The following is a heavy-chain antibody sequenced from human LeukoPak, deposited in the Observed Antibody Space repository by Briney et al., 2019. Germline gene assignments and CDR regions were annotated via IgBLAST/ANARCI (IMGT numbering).Heavy chain of an antibody. D-gene: IGHD5-12*01. CDR1: GFTFSGYG. CDR3: AKDMGGYSGYDLHLYFDY. CDR2: ISYDGSNK. J-gene: IGHJ4*02. V-gene: IGHV3-30*18. Sequence: GGSLRLSCAASGFTFSGYGMHWVRQAPGKGLEWVAVISYDGSNKYYADSVKGRFTISRDNSKNTLYLQMNSLRAEDTAVYYCAKDMGGYSGYDLHLYFDYWGQGTLVTVSS.